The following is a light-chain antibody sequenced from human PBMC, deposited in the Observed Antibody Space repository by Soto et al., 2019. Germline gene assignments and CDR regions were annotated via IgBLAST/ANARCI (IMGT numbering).Light chain of an antibody. CDR2: YDS. V-gene: IGLV3-21*01. J-gene: IGLJ2*01. Sequence: SYERTQPPSVSVATGETARISCGGNNVGSRSVHWYQQKPGQAPFLVIYYDSDRPSGIPERFSGSNSGNTATLIISRVEAGDEADYYCQVWEATGDQVVFGGGTKLTVL. CDR1: NVGSRS. CDR3: QVWEATGDQVV.